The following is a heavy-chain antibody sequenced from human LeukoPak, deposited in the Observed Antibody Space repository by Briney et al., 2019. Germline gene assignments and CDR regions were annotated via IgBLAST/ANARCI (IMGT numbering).Heavy chain of an antibody. CDR2: IDPNSGGT. Sequence: ASVKVSCKTSGFTFTAYYIHWVRQAPGQGLEWMGWIDPNSGGTNYAQRFQGGVTMTRDTSINTAHMELSGLKSDDTAVYYCARGVMLRGVPTGTVNYWGQGTLATVSS. CDR3: ARGVMLRGVPTGTVNY. J-gene: IGHJ4*02. V-gene: IGHV1-2*02. D-gene: IGHD3-10*01. CDR1: GFTFTAYY.